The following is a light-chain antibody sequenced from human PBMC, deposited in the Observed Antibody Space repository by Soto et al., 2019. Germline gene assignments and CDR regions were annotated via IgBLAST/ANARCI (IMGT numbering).Light chain of an antibody. V-gene: IGKV1-39*01. CDR3: QQRYSTPPFT. J-gene: IGKJ3*01. Sequence: DIQMTQSPSSLSASVGDRVTITCRASQSISSYLNWYQQKPGKAPKLLIYAASSLQSGVPSRFSGSGSGTDFTLPISSLQPEDFATYYCQQRYSTPPFTFGPGTKVDIK. CDR2: AAS. CDR1: QSISSY.